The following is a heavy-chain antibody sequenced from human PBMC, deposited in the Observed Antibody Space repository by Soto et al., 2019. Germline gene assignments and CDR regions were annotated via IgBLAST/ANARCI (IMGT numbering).Heavy chain of an antibody. V-gene: IGHV1-69*01. Sequence: QVQLVQSGAEVKKPGSSVKVSCKASGGTFSSYAISWVRQAPGQGLEWMGGIIPIFGTANYAQKFQGRVTITADESTSTAYMELSSLRSEDTTVYYCATYYDYLWGSYRPDSRFDYWGQGTLVTVSS. D-gene: IGHD3-16*02. CDR3: ATYYDYLWGSYRPDSRFDY. J-gene: IGHJ4*02. CDR2: IIPIFGTA. CDR1: GGTFSSYA.